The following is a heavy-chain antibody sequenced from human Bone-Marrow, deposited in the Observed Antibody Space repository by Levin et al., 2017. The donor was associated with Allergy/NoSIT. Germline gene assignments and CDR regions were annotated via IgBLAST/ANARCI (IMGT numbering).Heavy chain of an antibody. CDR1: GFTFSDHY. V-gene: IGHV3-72*01. D-gene: IGHD3-10*01. CDR2: IRNKVNSYTT. CDR3: ARGVQGWFDP. Sequence: PGGSLRLSCAASGFTFSDHYMDWVRQAPGKGLEWIGRIRNKVNSYTTEYAASVKGRFTISRDDSKNSLYLQMNSLKTEDTAVYYCARGVQGWFDPWGQGTLVTVSS. J-gene: IGHJ5*02.